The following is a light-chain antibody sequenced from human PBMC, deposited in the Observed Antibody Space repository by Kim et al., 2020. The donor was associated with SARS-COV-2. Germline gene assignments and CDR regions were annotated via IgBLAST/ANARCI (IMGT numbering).Light chain of an antibody. J-gene: IGKJ5*01. CDR2: AGS. V-gene: IGKV1-12*01. Sequence: PSPSSVSASVGDRVTITCRASQGIASWLAWYQQKPGKAPKLLIYAGSGLQEGVPSRFSGSGSGTDFTLTISSLQPEDSATYYCQQSNNFPSTFGQGTRLEIK. CDR3: QQSNNFPST. CDR1: QGIASW.